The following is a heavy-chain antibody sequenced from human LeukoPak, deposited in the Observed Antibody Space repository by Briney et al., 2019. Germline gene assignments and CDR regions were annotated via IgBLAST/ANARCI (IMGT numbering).Heavy chain of an antibody. CDR3: ASPRIAAAGIYGMDV. CDR2: ISAYNGNT. J-gene: IGHJ6*02. V-gene: IGHV1-18*01. Sequence: ASVKVSCKASGYTFTSYGISWVRQAPGQGLEWMGWISAYNGNTNYAQKLQGRVIMTTDTSTSTAYMELRSLRSDDTAVYYCASPRIAAAGIYGMDVWGQGTTVAVSS. CDR1: GYTFTSYG. D-gene: IGHD6-13*01.